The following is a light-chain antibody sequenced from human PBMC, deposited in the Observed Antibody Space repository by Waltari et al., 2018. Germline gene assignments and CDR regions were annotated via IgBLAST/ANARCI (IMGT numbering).Light chain of an antibody. CDR1: SSDVCGYNF. V-gene: IGLV2-14*03. CDR2: DVT. J-gene: IGLJ1*01. CDR3: SSYTTSSTYV. Sequence: HSALTQPAPVSGSPEQPLTISCTGTSSDVCGYNFVSWYQQHPGKVPKLIIYDVTNRPSGVSNRFSGSKSGNTASLTISGLQAEDEADYYCSSYTTSSTYVFGTGTKVTVL.